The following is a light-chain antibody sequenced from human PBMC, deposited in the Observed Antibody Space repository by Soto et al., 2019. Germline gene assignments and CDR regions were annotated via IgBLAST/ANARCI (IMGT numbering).Light chain of an antibody. Sequence: DIQMTQSPSTLSASVGDRVTITCRASQSISSWLAWYQQKPGKAPKLLIYDASSLESGVPSRFSGSGSGTEFTLTISSLQPDDFATYYCQKYNSYPFTFGPETKVDI. V-gene: IGKV1-5*01. CDR1: QSISSW. J-gene: IGKJ3*01. CDR3: QKYNSYPFT. CDR2: DAS.